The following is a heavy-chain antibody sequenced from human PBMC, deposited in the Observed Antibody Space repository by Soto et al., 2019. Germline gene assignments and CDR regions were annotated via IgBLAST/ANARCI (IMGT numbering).Heavy chain of an antibody. CDR3: ARGARRRDSSGYLNY. CDR1: GYTFTGYY. J-gene: IGHJ4*02. Sequence: AASVKVSCKASGYTFTGYYMHWVRQAPGQGLEWMGWINPNSGGTNYAQKFQGRVTMTRDTSISTAYMELSRLRSDDTAVYYCARGARRRDSSGYLNYWGQGTLVTVSS. D-gene: IGHD3-22*01. CDR2: INPNSGGT. V-gene: IGHV1-2*02.